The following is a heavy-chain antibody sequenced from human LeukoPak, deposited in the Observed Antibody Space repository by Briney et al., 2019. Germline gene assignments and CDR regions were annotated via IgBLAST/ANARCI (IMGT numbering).Heavy chain of an antibody. J-gene: IGHJ5*02. CDR1: GFTFSSYG. Sequence: GGSLRLSCAASGFTFSSYGMHWVRQAPGKGLEWVAVISYDGSNKYYADSVKGRFTISRDNSKNTLYLQMNSLRAEDTAVYYCTTDRDIVVVVAATHGWFDPWGQGTLVTVSS. D-gene: IGHD2-15*01. V-gene: IGHV3-30*03. CDR3: TTDRDIVVVVAATHGWFDP. CDR2: ISYDGSNK.